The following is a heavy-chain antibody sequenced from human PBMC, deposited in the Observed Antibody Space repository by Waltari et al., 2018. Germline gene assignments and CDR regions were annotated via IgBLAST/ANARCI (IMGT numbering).Heavy chain of an antibody. J-gene: IGHJ5*02. CDR3: ARDDIQLWFYL. CDR1: GFTVSSNY. D-gene: IGHD5-18*01. CDR2: IYSGGST. V-gene: IGHV3-53*01. Sequence: EVQLVESGGGLIQPGGSLRLSCAASGFTVSSNYMRWVRQAPGKGLVWVSVIYSGGSTYYADSVKGRFTISRDNSKNTLYLQMNSLRAEDTAVYYCARDDIQLWFYLWGQGTLVTVSS.